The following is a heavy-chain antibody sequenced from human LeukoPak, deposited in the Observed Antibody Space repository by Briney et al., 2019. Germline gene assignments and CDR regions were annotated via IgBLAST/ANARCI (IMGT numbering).Heavy chain of an antibody. D-gene: IGHD3-10*01. CDR1: GGSFSDYY. Sequence: SETLSLTCAVYGGSFSDYYWSWIRQPPGKGLEWIGEINHSGSTNYNPSLKSRVTISVDTSKNQFSLKLSSVTAADTAIYYCARDKGQYGSGTPGFTWFDPWGQGTLVTVSS. CDR2: INHSGST. CDR3: ARDKGQYGSGTPGFTWFDP. V-gene: IGHV4-34*01. J-gene: IGHJ5*02.